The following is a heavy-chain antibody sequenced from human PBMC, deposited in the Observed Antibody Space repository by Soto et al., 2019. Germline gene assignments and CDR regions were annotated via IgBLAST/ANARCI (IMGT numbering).Heavy chain of an antibody. CDR3: ARARHYYYGSGSYFDY. V-gene: IGHV1-18*04. D-gene: IGHD3-10*01. J-gene: IGHJ4*02. CDR2: ISAYNGNT. CDR1: GYTFTSYG. Sequence: GASVKVSCKASGYTFTSYGIGWVRQAPGQGLEWMGWISAYNGNTNYAQKLQGRVTMTTDTSTSTAYMGLRSLRSDDTAVYYCARARHYYYGSGSYFDYWGQGTLVTVSS.